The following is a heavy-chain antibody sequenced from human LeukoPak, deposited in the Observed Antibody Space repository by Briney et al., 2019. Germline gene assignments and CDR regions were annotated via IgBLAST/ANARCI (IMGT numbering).Heavy chain of an antibody. J-gene: IGHJ4*02. CDR1: GYTFTSYG. Sequence: ASVKVSCKASGYTFTSYGISWVRQAPGQGLEWMGWISAYNGNTNYAQKLQGRVTMTTDTSTSTAYMELRSLRSDDTAVYYCARPVGTYYYFWSGLNHFDYWGQRTLVTVSS. D-gene: IGHD3-3*01. V-gene: IGHV1-18*01. CDR3: ARPVGTYYYFWSGLNHFDY. CDR2: ISAYNGNT.